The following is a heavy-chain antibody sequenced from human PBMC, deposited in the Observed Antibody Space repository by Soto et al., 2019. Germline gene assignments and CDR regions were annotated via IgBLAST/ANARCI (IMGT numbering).Heavy chain of an antibody. CDR1: VFTFGRRA. J-gene: IGHJ4*02. V-gene: IGHV3-23*01. CDR3: ARGSKDSYPGSRIFDF. D-gene: IGHD3-10*01. CDR2: ITDTGRDT. Sequence: GRLRLSCVACVFTFGRRALSWFGHAPGEGLEWVSTITDTGRDTKYADSVRGRFTISRDNSKNTLYLQMSSLRAEDSAVYYCARGSKDSYPGSRIFDFGGRGTLVTVSS.